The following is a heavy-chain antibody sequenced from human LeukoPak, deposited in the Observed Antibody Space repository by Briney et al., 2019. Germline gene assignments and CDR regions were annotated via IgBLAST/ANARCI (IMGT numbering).Heavy chain of an antibody. V-gene: IGHV4-59*08. J-gene: IGHJ4*02. CDR2: IYYSGST. D-gene: IGHD5-18*01. CDR3: ASQRGYSYDKSFDY. CDR1: GGSISSYY. Sequence: SETLSLTCTVSGGSISSYYWSWIRQPPGKGLEWIGYIYYSGSTNYNPSLKSRVTISVDTSKNQFSLKLSSVTAADTAVYYCASQRGYSYDKSFDYWGQGTLVTVSS.